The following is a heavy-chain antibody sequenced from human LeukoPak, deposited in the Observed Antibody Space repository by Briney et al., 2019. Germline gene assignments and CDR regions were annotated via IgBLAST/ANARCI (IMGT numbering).Heavy chain of an antibody. J-gene: IGHJ3*01. CDR2: ITSSSSYI. D-gene: IGHD2-8*02. CDR1: GFTFSSYG. V-gene: IGHV3-21*04. Sequence: GGSLRLSCAASGFTFSSYGMHCGRQAPRKGLECVSAITSSSSYIYYADSVKGRFTISRDNSKNTLFLQMNSLRADHTALYYCAKSRLVVNDMSLWGQGTMVTVSS. CDR3: AKSRLVVNDMSL.